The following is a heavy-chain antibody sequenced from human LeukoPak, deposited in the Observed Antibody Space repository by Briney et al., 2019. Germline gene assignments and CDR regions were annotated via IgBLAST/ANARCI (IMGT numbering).Heavy chain of an antibody. CDR3: ARDRTRTGYSSGWYHDY. CDR1: GYTFTGYY. V-gene: IGHV1-2*02. J-gene: IGHJ4*02. Sequence: ASVKVSCKASGYTFTGYYMHGVRQAPGRGLEWMGWINPNSGGTNYAQKFQGRVTMTRDTSISTAYMELSRLRSDDTAVYYCARDRTRTGYSSGWYHDYWGQGTLVTVSS. CDR2: INPNSGGT. D-gene: IGHD6-19*01.